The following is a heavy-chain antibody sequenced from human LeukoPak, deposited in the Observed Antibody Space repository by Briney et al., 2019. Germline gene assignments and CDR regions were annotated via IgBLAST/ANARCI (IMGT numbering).Heavy chain of an antibody. V-gene: IGHV1-69*04. J-gene: IGHJ4*02. CDR2: IIPILGIA. CDR1: VGTFSIYA. Sequence: GASVTVSSTASVGTFSIYAISWVRQAPGQGLEWMGRIIPILGIANYAQKFQGRVTITADKSTSTAYMELSSLRSEDTAVYYYARNGDREQPYYFDYWGQGTLVTVSS. D-gene: IGHD1-26*01. CDR3: ARNGDREQPYYFDY.